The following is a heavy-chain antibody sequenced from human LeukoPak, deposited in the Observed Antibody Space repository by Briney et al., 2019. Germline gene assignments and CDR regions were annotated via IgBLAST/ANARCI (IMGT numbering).Heavy chain of an antibody. D-gene: IGHD5-18*01. J-gene: IGHJ4*02. Sequence: PSETLSLTCAVYGGSFSGYYWSWIRQPPGKGLEWIGEINHSGSTNYNPSLKSRVTISVDTSKNQFSLKLSSVTAADTAVYYCARMVVGTAMVFDYWGQGTLVTVSS. CDR2: INHSGST. CDR1: GGSFSGYY. V-gene: IGHV4-34*01. CDR3: ARMVVGTAMVFDY.